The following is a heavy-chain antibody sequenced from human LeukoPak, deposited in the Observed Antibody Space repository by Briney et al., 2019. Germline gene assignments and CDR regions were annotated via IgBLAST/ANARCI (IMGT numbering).Heavy chain of an antibody. V-gene: IGHV1-2*02. Sequence: ASVKVSCKSSGYTFIDNYIHWVQQAPGQGLEWMGWINPHNGGTKYALKFQGRVTMTSDRSTTTVYMEVTRLRSDDTAVFYCAREAASFGTSLGYMDVWGKGTTVTVS. CDR1: GYTFIDNY. CDR2: INPHNGGT. CDR3: AREAASFGTSLGYMDV. D-gene: IGHD2-15*01. J-gene: IGHJ6*03.